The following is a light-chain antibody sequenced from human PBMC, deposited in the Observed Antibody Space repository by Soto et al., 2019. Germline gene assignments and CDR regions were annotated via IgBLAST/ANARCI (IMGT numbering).Light chain of an antibody. Sequence: QSALTQPASVSGSPGQSITISCTGTSSAVGSYNLVSWYQQHPGKAPKLMIYEVSKRPSGVSNRFSGSKSGNTASLTISGLQAEDEAEYYCCSYAGSSTFVVFGGGTQLTVL. V-gene: IGLV2-23*02. CDR3: CSYAGSSTFVV. J-gene: IGLJ2*01. CDR2: EVS. CDR1: SSAVGSYNL.